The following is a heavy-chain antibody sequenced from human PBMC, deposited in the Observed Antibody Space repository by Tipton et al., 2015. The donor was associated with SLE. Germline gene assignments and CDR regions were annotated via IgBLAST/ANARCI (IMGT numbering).Heavy chain of an antibody. V-gene: IGHV3-48*03. CDR2: ITSSGTPI. J-gene: IGHJ4*02. D-gene: IGHD2-2*01. CDR3: SRLQQLDGY. Sequence: SLRLSCTASGFTFSSYEMNWVRQPPGKGLEWVSYITSSGTPIYYADSVKGRFTIARDNAKNSLYLQMNSLRAEDTAVYYCSRLQQLDGYWGQGTLVTVSS. CDR1: GFTFSSYE.